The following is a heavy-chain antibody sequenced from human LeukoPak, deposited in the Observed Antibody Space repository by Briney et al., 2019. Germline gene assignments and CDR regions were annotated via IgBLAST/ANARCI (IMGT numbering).Heavy chain of an antibody. CDR1: GGSIGRYY. J-gene: IGHJ5*02. CDR2: ISYTGST. CDR3: ARVGVVPAAMFGKVWFDP. V-gene: IGHV4-59*01. Sequence: SETLSLTCTVSGGSIGRYYWSWIRQSPGKGLEWIGFISYTGSTDYYPSLKSRVTISLDTSKNQFSLNLSSVTAADTAVYYCARVGVVPAAMFGKVWFDPWGQGTLVTVSS. D-gene: IGHD2-2*01.